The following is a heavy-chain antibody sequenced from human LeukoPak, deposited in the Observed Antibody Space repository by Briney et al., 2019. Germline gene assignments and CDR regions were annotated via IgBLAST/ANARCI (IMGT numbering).Heavy chain of an antibody. J-gene: IGHJ4*02. CDR3: ARQVGSGSAPLRFLDY. V-gene: IGHV4-59*01. Sequence: PSETLSLTGTVSGGSISSYYWSWIRQRPGKGLEWIGYIYYSGSTNYNPSLKSRVTISVDTSKNQFSLKLSSVTAADTAVYYCARQVGSGSAPLRFLDYWGQGTLVTVSS. D-gene: IGHD3-10*01. CDR2: IYYSGST. CDR1: GGSISSYY.